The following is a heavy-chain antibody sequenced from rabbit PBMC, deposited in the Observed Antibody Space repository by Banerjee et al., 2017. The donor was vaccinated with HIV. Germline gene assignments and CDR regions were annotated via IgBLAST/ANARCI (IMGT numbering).Heavy chain of an antibody. CDR3: ARDLDAGDADYGHAAGSNL. Sequence: QEQLVESGGGLVQPEGSLTLTCTASGFSFNNNYYMCWVRQAPGKGLEWIACIYGGSSGSTYYASWAKGRFTISKTSSTTVTLQMTSLTAADTATYFCARDLDAGDADYGHAAGSNLWGQRTLVTVS. J-gene: IGHJ4*01. V-gene: IGHV1S45*01. D-gene: IGHD6-1*01. CDR2: IYGGSSGST. CDR1: GFSFNNNYY.